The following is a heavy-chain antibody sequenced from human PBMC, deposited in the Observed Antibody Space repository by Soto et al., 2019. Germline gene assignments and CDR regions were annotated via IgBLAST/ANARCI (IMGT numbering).Heavy chain of an antibody. CDR2: ISYDGSNK. CDR3: ARDRDYYDSSGYFYFDY. V-gene: IGHV3-30-3*01. CDR1: GFTFSSYA. J-gene: IGHJ4*02. Sequence: QVQLVESGGGVVQPGRSLRLSCAASGFTFSSYAMHWVRQAPGKGLEWVAVISYDGSNKYYADSVKGRFTISRDNSKNPLYLQMNSLRAEDTSVYYCARDRDYYDSSGYFYFDYWGQGTLVTVSS. D-gene: IGHD3-22*01.